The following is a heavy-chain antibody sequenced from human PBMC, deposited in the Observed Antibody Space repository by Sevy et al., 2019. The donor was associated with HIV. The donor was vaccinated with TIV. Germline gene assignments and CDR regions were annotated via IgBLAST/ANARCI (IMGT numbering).Heavy chain of an antibody. Sequence: GGSLRVSCAASGFTFSSYAMSWVRQAPGKGLEWVSAISGSGGSTYYADSVKGRFTITRDNSKNTLYLQMNSLRAEDTAVYYCAKARCKGVSCYGPSFADWGQGTLVTVSS. J-gene: IGHJ4*02. V-gene: IGHV3-23*01. D-gene: IGHD2-15*01. CDR3: AKARCKGVSCYGPSFAD. CDR1: GFTFSSYA. CDR2: ISGSGGST.